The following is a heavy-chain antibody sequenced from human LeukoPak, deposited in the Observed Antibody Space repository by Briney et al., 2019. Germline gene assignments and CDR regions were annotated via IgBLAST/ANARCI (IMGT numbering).Heavy chain of an antibody. V-gene: IGHV1-24*01. CDR3: ATGLEYQLLFYFDY. Sequence: GASVKVSCKVFGYTLTELSMHWVRQAPGKGLEWMGGFDPEDGETIYAQKFQGRVTMTEDTSTDTAYMELSSLRSEDTAVYYCATGLEYQLLFYFDYWGQGTLVTVSS. CDR2: FDPEDGET. CDR1: GYTLTELS. J-gene: IGHJ4*02. D-gene: IGHD2-2*01.